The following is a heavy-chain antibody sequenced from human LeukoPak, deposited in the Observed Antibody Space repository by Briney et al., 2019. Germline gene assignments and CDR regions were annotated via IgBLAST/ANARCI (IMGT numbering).Heavy chain of an antibody. CDR2: VSAYNGHT. CDR3: ARDYCSGGSCYYYYYMDV. CDR1: GYTFNSYG. D-gene: IGHD2-15*01. Sequence: ASLKVSCKASGYTFNSYGISWVRQAPGQGLEWMGWVSAYNGHTNYAQKFQGRVTMTTDTSTSTASMELRSLRSDDTAVYYCARDYCSGGSCYYYYYMDVWGKGTTVTVSS. J-gene: IGHJ6*03. V-gene: IGHV1-18*01.